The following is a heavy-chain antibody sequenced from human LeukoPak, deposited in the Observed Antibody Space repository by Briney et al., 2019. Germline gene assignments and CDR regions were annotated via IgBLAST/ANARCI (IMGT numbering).Heavy chain of an antibody. D-gene: IGHD6-19*01. J-gene: IGHJ4*02. V-gene: IGHV3-33*01. CDR1: GFTFSSYG. CDR3: ASPLFISGWYWFDY. CDR2: IWYDGSTK. Sequence: TGGSLRLSCAASGFTFSSYGLHWVRQAPGKGLEWVAVIWYDGSTKYYADSVKGRFTISRDNSRDTLYLQMNSLRAEDTAVYYCASPLFISGWYWFDYWGQGTLVTVSS.